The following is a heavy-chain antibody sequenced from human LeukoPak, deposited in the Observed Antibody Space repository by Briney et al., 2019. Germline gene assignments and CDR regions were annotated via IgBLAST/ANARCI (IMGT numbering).Heavy chain of an antibody. CDR3: ARDYSYAEY. V-gene: IGHV3-48*01. CDR2: ISSSSPTI. J-gene: IGHJ4*02. D-gene: IGHD5-18*01. CDR1: GFTFSSYS. Sequence: GGSLRLSCAASGFTFSSYSMNWVRRAPGKGLEWVSYISSSSPTIYYADSVKGRFTISRDNAKNSLYLQMNSLRAEDTAVYYCARDYSYAEYWGQGTLVTVSS.